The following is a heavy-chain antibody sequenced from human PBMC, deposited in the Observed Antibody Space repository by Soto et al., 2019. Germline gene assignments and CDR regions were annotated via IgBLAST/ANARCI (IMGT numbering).Heavy chain of an antibody. V-gene: IGHV1-24*01. CDR2: LGPEEGGT. J-gene: IGHJ6*02. Sequence: ASVKVSCKVSGYTLTELAMHWVRQAPGKGLEWMGSLGPEEGGTIYAQKFQGRVTMTEDSSTDTAYMELSSLRSDDTAVYYCATRHRADYFCYLMDFWGQGTTVTVSS. CDR1: GYTLTELA. CDR3: ATRHRADYFCYLMDF.